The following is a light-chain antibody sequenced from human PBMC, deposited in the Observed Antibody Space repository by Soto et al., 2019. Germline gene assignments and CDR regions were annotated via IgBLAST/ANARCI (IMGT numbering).Light chain of an antibody. CDR3: QQSLSTPIYS. V-gene: IGKV1-39*01. CDR1: QNIDNY. CDR2: TAS. Sequence: DIQMTQSPSSLSASVGDRVTITCRASQNIDNYLNWYHQKPGKAPDLLIFTASSLQSGVPSRFAGSGSGTHFTITISSLQPEDIGAYYCQQSLSTPIYSFGQGTKVDIK. J-gene: IGKJ2*03.